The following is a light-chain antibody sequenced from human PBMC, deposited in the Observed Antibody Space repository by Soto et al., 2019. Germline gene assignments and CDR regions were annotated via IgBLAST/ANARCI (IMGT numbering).Light chain of an antibody. V-gene: IGKV1-5*03. CDR1: QTIDSW. Sequence: DIRMTQSPSTLSASVGDRVTITCRASQTIDSWLAWYQQRPGKPPNLLIYKASTLASGVPSRFSGSGSGTEFTLTINSLQPDDFATYYCQHYKMYSPWTFGQGTKVDI. CDR3: QHYKMYSPWT. CDR2: KAS. J-gene: IGKJ1*01.